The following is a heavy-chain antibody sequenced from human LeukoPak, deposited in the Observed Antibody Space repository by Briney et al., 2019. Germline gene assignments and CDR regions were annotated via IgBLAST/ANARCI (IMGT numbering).Heavy chain of an antibody. Sequence: PGGSLRLSCAASGFTFSSYAMHWVRQAPGKGLEWVAVISYDGSNKYYADSVKGRFTISRDNAKNSLYLQMNSLRAEDTAVYYCARDSSSWYGYFQHWGQGTLVTVSS. D-gene: IGHD6-13*01. CDR3: ARDSSSWYGYFQH. V-gene: IGHV3-30-3*01. CDR1: GFTFSSYA. J-gene: IGHJ1*01. CDR2: ISYDGSNK.